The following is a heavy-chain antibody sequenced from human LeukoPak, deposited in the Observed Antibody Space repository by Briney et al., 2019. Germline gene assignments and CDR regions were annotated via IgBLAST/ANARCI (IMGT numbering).Heavy chain of an antibody. CDR3: AIKNSGLFDY. CDR1: GGSFSGYY. Sequence: SETLSLTCAVYGGSFSGYYWSWIRQPPGKGLEWIGEINHSGSTNYNPSLKSRVTISVDTSKNQFSLKLSSVTAADTAVYYCAIKNSGLFDYWGQGTLVTVS. CDR2: INHSGST. J-gene: IGHJ4*02. D-gene: IGHD3/OR15-3a*01. V-gene: IGHV4-34*01.